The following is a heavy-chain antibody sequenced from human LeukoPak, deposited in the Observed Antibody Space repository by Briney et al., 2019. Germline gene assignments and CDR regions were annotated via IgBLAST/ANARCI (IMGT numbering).Heavy chain of an antibody. J-gene: IGHJ5*02. CDR2: MSYSGHT. CDR1: GDYIGRINYY. V-gene: IGHV4-39*07. CDR3: ARDSAAVNPVRGWFDP. Sequence: PSETLSLTCTISGDYIGRINYYWGWIRQPPGKGLEWIVSMSYSGHTYYNPSLKSRVTTSIDTSKNQFSLKLSSVTAADTAVYYCARDSAAVNPVRGWFDPWGQGTLVTVSS. D-gene: IGHD6-13*01.